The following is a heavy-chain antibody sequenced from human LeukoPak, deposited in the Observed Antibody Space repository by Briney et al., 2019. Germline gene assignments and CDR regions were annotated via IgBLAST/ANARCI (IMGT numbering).Heavy chain of an antibody. CDR1: GFSFTDYP. D-gene: IGHD6-13*01. CDR3: AREDYSSHKLDY. Sequence: GGSLRLSCATSGFSFTDYPMNWVRRAPGKGLECVSYISSSSTTIYYSASVKGRFTISRDNAKNSLYLQMNSLRDEDTAVYYCAREDYSSHKLDYWGQGTLVTVSS. J-gene: IGHJ4*02. V-gene: IGHV3-48*02. CDR2: ISSSSTTI.